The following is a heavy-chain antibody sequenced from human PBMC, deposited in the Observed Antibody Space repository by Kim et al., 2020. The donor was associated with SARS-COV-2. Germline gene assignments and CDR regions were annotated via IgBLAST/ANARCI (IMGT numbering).Heavy chain of an antibody. J-gene: IGHJ5*02. V-gene: IGHV4-61*01. CDR2: IYYNGIT. CDR3: ARDVASGGWFDP. D-gene: IGHD3-10*01. Sequence: SETLSLTCSVSGGSVNSATYYWSWIRQPPGKELQWIGYIYYNGITNYNPSLRSRLTMSIDTSKNQFSLKLTSVTAADTAVYYCARDVASGGWFDPWGQGTLVTVSS. CDR1: GGSVNSATYY.